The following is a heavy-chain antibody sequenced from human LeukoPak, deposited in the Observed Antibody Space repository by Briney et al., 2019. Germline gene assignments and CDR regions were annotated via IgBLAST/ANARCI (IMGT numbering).Heavy chain of an antibody. CDR3: ARDRGYCSGGSCRLAVAGRHFDY. CDR1: GYTFTGYY. CDR2: INPNSGGT. Sequence: GASVKVSCKTSGYTFTGYYMHWVRQAPGQGLEWMGWINPNSGGTNYAQKFQGRVTMTRDTSISTAYMELSRLRSDDTAVYYCARDRGYCSGGSCRLAVAGRHFDYWGQGTLVTVSS. V-gene: IGHV1-2*02. J-gene: IGHJ4*02. D-gene: IGHD2-15*01.